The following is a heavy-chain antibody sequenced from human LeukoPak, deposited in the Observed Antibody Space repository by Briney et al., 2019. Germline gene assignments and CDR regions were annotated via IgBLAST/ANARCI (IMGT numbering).Heavy chain of an antibody. CDR3: ARDREDWFDP. D-gene: IGHD1-26*01. V-gene: IGHV4-4*07. CDR2: IYTSGST. Sequence: PSETLSLTRTCTLGSISSYYWSWIRQPAGKGLEWIGRIYTSGSTNYNPSLNSRVTMSLDTSKNQFSLKLSSVTAADTAVYYCARDREDWFDPWGQGTLVTVSS. CDR1: LGSISSYY. J-gene: IGHJ5*02.